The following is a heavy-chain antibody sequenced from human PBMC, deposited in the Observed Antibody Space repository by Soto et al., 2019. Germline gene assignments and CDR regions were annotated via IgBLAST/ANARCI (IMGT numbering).Heavy chain of an antibody. CDR3: ASLYSSSTLNWFDP. J-gene: IGHJ5*02. D-gene: IGHD6-6*01. Sequence: SETLSLTCTVSGGSISSYDWSWIRQPPGKGLEWIGYIYYSGSTNYNPSLKSRVTISVDTSKNQFSLKLSSVTAADTAVYYCASLYSSSTLNWFDPWGQGTLVTVSS. CDR2: IYYSGST. CDR1: GGSISSYD. V-gene: IGHV4-59*01.